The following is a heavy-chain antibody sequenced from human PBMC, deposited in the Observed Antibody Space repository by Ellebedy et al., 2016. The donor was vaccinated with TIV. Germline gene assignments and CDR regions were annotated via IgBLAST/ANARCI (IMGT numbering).Heavy chain of an antibody. Sequence: PGGSLRLSCAASGFTFSDYAMSWVRQAPGKGLEWVSAITDSGSGTTYAVSVKGRFTNSRDNSKNTLYLQMNSLRAEDTAVYYCAKPGVFGSGTYLPFDCWGRGTLVTVSS. CDR1: GFTFSDYA. V-gene: IGHV3-23*01. CDR3: AKPGVFGSGTYLPFDC. CDR2: ITDSGSGT. J-gene: IGHJ4*02. D-gene: IGHD3-10*01.